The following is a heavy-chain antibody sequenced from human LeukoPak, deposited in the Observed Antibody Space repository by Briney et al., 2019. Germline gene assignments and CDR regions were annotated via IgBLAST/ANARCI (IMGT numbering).Heavy chain of an antibody. CDR3: ARVGYYDSSGLDAFDI. V-gene: IGHV3-23*01. CDR1: GFTFSSVA. D-gene: IGHD3-22*01. Sequence: GGSLRLSCAASGFTFSSVAMTWVRQAPGKGLEWVSSIRSNGDTTYNADSVKGRFTISRDNSKNTLYLQMNSLRAEDTAVYYCARVGYYDSSGLDAFDIWGQGTMVTVSS. CDR2: IRSNGDTT. J-gene: IGHJ3*02.